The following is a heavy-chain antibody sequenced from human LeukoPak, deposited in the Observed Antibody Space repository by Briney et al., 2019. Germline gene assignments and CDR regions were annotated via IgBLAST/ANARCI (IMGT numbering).Heavy chain of an antibody. Sequence: GGSLRLSCAASGFTFTSYSMNWVRQAPGKGLEWVSYISSSGSTISYADSVKGRFTISRDNAKNSLYLQMNSLRAEDTAVYYCARGRTSADYWGQGTLVTVSS. CDR2: ISSSGSTI. J-gene: IGHJ4*02. CDR1: GFTFTSYS. CDR3: ARGRTSADY. D-gene: IGHD1-14*01. V-gene: IGHV3-48*01.